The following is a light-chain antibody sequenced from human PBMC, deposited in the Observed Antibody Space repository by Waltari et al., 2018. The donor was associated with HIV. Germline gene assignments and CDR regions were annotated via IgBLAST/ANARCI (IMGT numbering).Light chain of an antibody. J-gene: IGLJ2*01. Sequence: QSALTQPASESGSPGESITISCTGTSRHVGSYNLVSWYQQHPEKAPKLMIDKSSKRPSGVSRRSSGARAGNAASLTIAGLQAEDDADYYCCSYAGSSTLEVFGGGTKLTVL. V-gene: IGLV2-23*01. CDR2: KSS. CDR3: CSYAGSSTLEV. CDR1: SRHVGSYNL.